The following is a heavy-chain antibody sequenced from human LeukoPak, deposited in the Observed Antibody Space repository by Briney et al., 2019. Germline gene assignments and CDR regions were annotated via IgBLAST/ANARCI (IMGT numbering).Heavy chain of an antibody. Sequence: GRSLRLSCAASGFTISSYGMHWVRQAPGKGLEWVAVIWYDGSNKYYADSVKGRFTISRDNSKNTLYLQMNSLRAEDTAVYYCARDLSMITFGGVGYWGQGTLVTVSS. J-gene: IGHJ4*02. CDR3: ARDLSMITFGGVGY. CDR1: GFTISSYG. D-gene: IGHD3-16*01. CDR2: IWYDGSNK. V-gene: IGHV3-33*01.